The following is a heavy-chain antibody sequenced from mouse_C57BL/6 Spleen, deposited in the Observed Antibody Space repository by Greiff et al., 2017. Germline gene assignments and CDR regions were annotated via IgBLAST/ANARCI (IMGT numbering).Heavy chain of an antibody. D-gene: IGHD1-1*01. J-gene: IGHJ1*03. CDR3: AIESVYYYGSSHWYFDV. Sequence: VQLQQSGPELVKPGASVKISCKASGYAFSSSWMNWVKQRPGTGLEWIGRIYPGDGDTNYNGKFKGKATLTADKSSSPAYMQLRSLTTDDFSLYFCAIESVYYYGSSHWYFDVWGTGTTVTVSS. CDR2: IYPGDGDT. CDR1: GYAFSSSW. V-gene: IGHV1-82*01.